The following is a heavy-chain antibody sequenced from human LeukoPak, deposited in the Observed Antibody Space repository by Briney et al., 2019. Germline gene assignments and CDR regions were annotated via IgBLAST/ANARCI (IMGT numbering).Heavy chain of an antibody. CDR1: GFTFSDYW. J-gene: IGHJ4*02. Sequence: PGGSLRLSCAASGFTFSDYWMSWVRQAPGKGLEWAAIIKEDGSEKYYVDSVKGRFTIPRDNAKNSLYLQMNSLRVEDTAVYYCARASRGIAANLCFDYWGQGTLVTVSS. CDR2: IKEDGSEK. CDR3: ARASRGIAANLCFDY. V-gene: IGHV3-7*01. D-gene: IGHD2-15*01.